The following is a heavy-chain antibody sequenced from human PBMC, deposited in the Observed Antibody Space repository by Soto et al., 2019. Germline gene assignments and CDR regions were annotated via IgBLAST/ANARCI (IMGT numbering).Heavy chain of an antibody. Sequence: PGESLKISCKGSGYSFTNYWIGWVRQMPGKGLEWMGIIYPGDSDTRYSPSFQGQVTISADKSISTTYLQWRSLKASDSAMYYCARARITGSPWTFAYWGQETLVTVSS. CDR1: GYSFTNYW. CDR3: ARARITGSPWTFAY. CDR2: IYPGDSDT. V-gene: IGHV5-51*01. J-gene: IGHJ4*02. D-gene: IGHD1-20*01.